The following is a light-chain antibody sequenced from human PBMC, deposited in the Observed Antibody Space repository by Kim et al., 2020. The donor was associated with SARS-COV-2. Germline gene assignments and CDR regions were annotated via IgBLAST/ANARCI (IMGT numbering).Light chain of an antibody. J-gene: IGLJ3*02. CDR3: QTRVTGIG. Sequence: GDSVKLTCTVSSGHSSNAIAWQQQQPEKGPRYLMKLNSDGSHSKGDGIPDRFSGSSSGAERYLTISSLQSEDESDYYCQTRVTGIGFGGGTQLTVL. CDR2: LNSDGSH. CDR1: SGHSSNA. V-gene: IGLV4-69*01.